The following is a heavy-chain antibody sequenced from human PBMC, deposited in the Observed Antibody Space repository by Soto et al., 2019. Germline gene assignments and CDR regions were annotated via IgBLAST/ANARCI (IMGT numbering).Heavy chain of an antibody. D-gene: IGHD3-10*01. Sequence: QVQLVQSGAEVKKPGSSVKVSCKASGDTFNFYTISWVRQAPGQGLEWMGRIIPMLGMSNYAQKFPDRVTIIADKSTSTAYMQLSSLRSADTAIYYCATSYGSGSRPFDYWGQGTLVTVSS. CDR3: ATSYGSGSRPFDY. V-gene: IGHV1-69*02. CDR2: IIPMLGMS. J-gene: IGHJ4*02. CDR1: GDTFNFYT.